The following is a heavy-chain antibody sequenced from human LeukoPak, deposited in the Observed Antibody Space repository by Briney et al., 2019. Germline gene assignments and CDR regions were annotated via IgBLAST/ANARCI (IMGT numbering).Heavy chain of an antibody. CDR3: ARREGYPYYFDY. V-gene: IGHV4-31*03. J-gene: IGHJ4*02. CDR1: GGSISGADYY. Sequence: SETLSLTCTVSGGSISGADYYWSWIRQHSGEGLEWIGYIYYSGNTYYNPSLKSRVTISVDTSKNQFSLELNSVTAADTAVYYCARREGYPYYFDYWGQGTLVTVSS. D-gene: IGHD3-16*02. CDR2: IYYSGNT.